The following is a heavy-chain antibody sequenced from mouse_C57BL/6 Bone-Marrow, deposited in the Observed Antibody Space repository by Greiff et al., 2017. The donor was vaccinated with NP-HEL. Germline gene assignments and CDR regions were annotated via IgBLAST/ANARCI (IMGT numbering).Heavy chain of an antibody. Sequence: EVQLKASGEGLVKPGGSLKLSCAASGFTFSSYALSWVRPTPEKRLVFVAYSSSGGDYIYYADSVKGGFTISRDNARNTLYLQMSSLQSEDTAMYYCTRVGDYDEIRGFDYWGQGTTLTMSS. CDR2: SSSGGDYI. J-gene: IGHJ2*01. V-gene: IGHV5-9-1*02. CDR1: GFTFSSYA. CDR3: TRVGDYDEIRGFDY. D-gene: IGHD2-4*01.